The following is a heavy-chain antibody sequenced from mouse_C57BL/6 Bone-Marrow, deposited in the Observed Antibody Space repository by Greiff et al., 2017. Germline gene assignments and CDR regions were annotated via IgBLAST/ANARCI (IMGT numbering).Heavy chain of an antibody. CDR2: ISSGGDYI. CDR3: TRGDYGSSPWFAY. V-gene: IGHV5-9-1*02. J-gene: IGHJ3*01. CDR1: GFTFSSYA. D-gene: IGHD1-1*01. Sequence: EVMLVESGEGLVKPGGSLKLSCAASGFTFSSYAMSWVRQTPGKRLEWVAYISSGGDYIYYADTVKGRCTISRDNARNTRYLQMSSLKSEDTAMYYCTRGDYGSSPWFAYGGQGTLVTVSA.